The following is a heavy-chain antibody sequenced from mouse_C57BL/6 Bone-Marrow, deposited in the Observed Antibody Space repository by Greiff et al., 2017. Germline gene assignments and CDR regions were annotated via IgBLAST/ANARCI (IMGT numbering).Heavy chain of an antibody. D-gene: IGHD2-9*01. J-gene: IGHJ3*01. CDR1: GFSLTSYG. V-gene: IGHV2-2*01. Sequence: QVQLKESGPGLVQPSQSLSITCTVSGFSLTSYGVHWVRQSPGKGLELLGVIWSGGSTDYNAAFISRLSISKDNSKSQVFFKMNSLQADDTAIYYCARKGDLLWLRRAAYWGQGTLVTVSA. CDR2: IWSGGST. CDR3: ARKGDLLWLRRAAY.